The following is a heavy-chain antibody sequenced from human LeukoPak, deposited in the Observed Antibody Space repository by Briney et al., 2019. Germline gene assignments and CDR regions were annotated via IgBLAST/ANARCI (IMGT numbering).Heavy chain of an antibody. Sequence: PGGSLRLSCAASGFTFSSYGMNWVRQAPGKGLEWVAFIRYDGSNKYYADSVKGRFTISRDNSKNTLYLQMNSLRAEDTAVYYCAREGGTTGTKGTAFDYWGQGTLVTVSS. CDR2: IRYDGSNK. V-gene: IGHV3-30*02. D-gene: IGHD1-1*01. CDR3: AREGGTTGTKGTAFDY. CDR1: GFTFSSYG. J-gene: IGHJ4*02.